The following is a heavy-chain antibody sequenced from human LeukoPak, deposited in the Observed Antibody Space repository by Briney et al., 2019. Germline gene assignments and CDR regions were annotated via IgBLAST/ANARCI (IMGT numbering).Heavy chain of an antibody. J-gene: IGHJ6*03. CDR2: ITSSSSYK. D-gene: IGHD1-26*01. Sequence: GGSLRLSCAASGFTFSSYWMSWVRQAPGKGLEWVSSITSSSSYKYYADSVRGRFTISRDNAKNSLYLQMNSLRPEDTAVYYCARDPYSGNYGAYYYYYMDVWGKGTTVTISS. CDR1: GFTFSSYW. CDR3: ARDPYSGNYGAYYYYYMDV. V-gene: IGHV3-21*01.